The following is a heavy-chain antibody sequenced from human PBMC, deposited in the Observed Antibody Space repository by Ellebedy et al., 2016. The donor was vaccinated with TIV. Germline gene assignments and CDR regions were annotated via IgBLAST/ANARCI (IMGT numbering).Heavy chain of an antibody. Sequence: MPSETLSLTCAVSGGSISSYTTWWSWARQPPGKGLEWIGEFYVSGTTHYLPSLNSRLTISVDKSSNQFPLRLSSVTAADTAVYYCASRYDRSGSQVPGHWGQGALVTVSS. CDR1: GGSISSYTTW. CDR3: ASRYDRSGSQVPGH. D-gene: IGHD3-22*01. V-gene: IGHV4-4*02. J-gene: IGHJ1*01. CDR2: FYVSGTT.